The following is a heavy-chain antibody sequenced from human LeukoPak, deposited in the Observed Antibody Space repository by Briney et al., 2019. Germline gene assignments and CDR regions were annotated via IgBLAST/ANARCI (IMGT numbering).Heavy chain of an antibody. Sequence: PSQTLSLTCTVSGGSISRGGYYWSWIRQHPGKGLEWIGYICYSGSTYYNPSLKSRVTISVDTSKNQFSLKLSSVTAADTAVYYCARDRPYCSGGSCYYYYYGMDVWGKGTMVTVSS. CDR3: ARDRPYCSGGSCYYYYYGMDV. CDR2: ICYSGST. CDR1: GGSISRGGYY. J-gene: IGHJ6*04. V-gene: IGHV4-31*03. D-gene: IGHD2-15*01.